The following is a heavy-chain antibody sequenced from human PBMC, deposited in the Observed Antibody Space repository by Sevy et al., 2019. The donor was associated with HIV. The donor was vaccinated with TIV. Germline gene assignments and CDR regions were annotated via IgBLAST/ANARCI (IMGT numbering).Heavy chain of an antibody. V-gene: IGHV3-30*04. CDR1: GFSFRDYA. CDR3: ARGPYSSGLRFDY. CDR2: VSFDGGSK. J-gene: IGHJ4*02. D-gene: IGHD6-19*01. Sequence: GGSLRLSCVASGFSFRDYALHWVRQGPGKGLEWVSVVSFDGGSKFYPDSVKGRFTVSRDNSKNTLFLQMDSLRGEDTAVYYCARGPYSSGLRFDYWGQGTLVTVSS.